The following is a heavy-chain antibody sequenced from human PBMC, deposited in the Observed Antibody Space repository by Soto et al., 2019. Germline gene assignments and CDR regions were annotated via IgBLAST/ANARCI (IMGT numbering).Heavy chain of an antibody. CDR1: RCTLIRSF. CDR3: ARYYRGSGRYFFDY. D-gene: IGHD6-19*01. V-gene: IGHV3-7*03. CDR2: INQDGGVT. J-gene: IGHJ4*02. Sequence: PGESLTPASVPSRCTLIRSFMGWIRQAPGTALEWVANINQDGGVTYYVDSVEGRFTISRDNTKDSLYLQMHSLRGEDTAIYYCARYYRGSGRYFFDYWGQGTPVTVSS.